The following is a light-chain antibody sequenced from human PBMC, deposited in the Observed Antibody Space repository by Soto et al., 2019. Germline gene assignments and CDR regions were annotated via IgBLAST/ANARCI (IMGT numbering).Light chain of an antibody. CDR1: TSNIGNNA. CDR3: AAWDDSLNGPV. V-gene: IGLV1-36*01. CDR2: YDD. Sequence: QSVLTQSPSVSEAPRQRVTISCSGNTSNIGNNAVNWYQQLPGKAPKLLIFYDDLLPSGVSDRFSGSKSGTSASLAISGLQSEDEADYYCAAWDDSLNGPVFGGGTKLTVL. J-gene: IGLJ2*01.